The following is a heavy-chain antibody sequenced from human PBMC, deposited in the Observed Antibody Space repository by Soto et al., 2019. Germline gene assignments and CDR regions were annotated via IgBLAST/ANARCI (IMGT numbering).Heavy chain of an antibody. D-gene: IGHD6-19*01. Sequence: PVGSLRLSCAASGFTLDDYTMHWVRQAPGKGLEWVSLISWDGGSTYYADSVKGRFTISRDNSKNSLYLQMNSLRTEDTALYYCAKGGYSSGWYVKGYGMDVWGQGTTVTVSS. CDR2: ISWDGGST. J-gene: IGHJ6*02. CDR3: AKGGYSSGWYVKGYGMDV. CDR1: GFTLDDYT. V-gene: IGHV3-43*01.